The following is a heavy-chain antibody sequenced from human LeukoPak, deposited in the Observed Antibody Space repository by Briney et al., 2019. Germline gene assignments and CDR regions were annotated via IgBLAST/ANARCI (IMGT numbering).Heavy chain of an antibody. CDR1: GFTFSSYS. CDR3: ARDPGSGSDY. Sequence: PGGSLRLSCAASGFTFSSYSMNWVRQAPGKGLEWVSYISSSSSTIYYADSVKGRFTTSRDNAKNSLCLQMNSLRAEDTAVYYCARDPGSGSDYWGQGTLVTVSS. J-gene: IGHJ4*02. V-gene: IGHV3-48*04. D-gene: IGHD3-10*01. CDR2: ISSSSSTI.